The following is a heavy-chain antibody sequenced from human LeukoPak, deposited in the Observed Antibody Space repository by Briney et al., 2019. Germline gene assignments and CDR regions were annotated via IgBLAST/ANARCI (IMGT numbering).Heavy chain of an antibody. CDR3: AKDKSGFGDWDY. Sequence: TGGSLRFSCAASGFTFSSYWRHWVRQAPGKGLVWVSRINSDGSRTSYADSVKGRFTISRDNSKNTLYLQMNSLRAEDTAVYYCAKDKSGFGDWDYWGQGTLVTVSS. CDR2: INSDGSRT. CDR1: GFTFSSYW. D-gene: IGHD3-10*01. J-gene: IGHJ4*02. V-gene: IGHV3-74*01.